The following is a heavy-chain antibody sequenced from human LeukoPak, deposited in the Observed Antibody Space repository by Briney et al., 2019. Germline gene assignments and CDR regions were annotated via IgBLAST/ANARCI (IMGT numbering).Heavy chain of an antibody. V-gene: IGHV3-49*03. D-gene: IGHD6-13*01. CDR1: GFTFGDYA. J-gene: IGHJ3*02. Sequence: PGRSLRLSCTASGFTFGDYAKSWFRQAPGKGLEWVGFIRSKAYGGTTEYAASVKGRFTISRDDSKSIAYLQMNSLKTEDTAVYYCTRAAAAAGHDAFDIWGQGTMVTVSS. CDR3: TRAAAAAGHDAFDI. CDR2: IRSKAYGGTT.